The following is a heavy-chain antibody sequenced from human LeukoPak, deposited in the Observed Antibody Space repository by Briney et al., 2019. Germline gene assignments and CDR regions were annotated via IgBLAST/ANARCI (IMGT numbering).Heavy chain of an antibody. CDR1: EFTYC. Sequence: AGGSLRLSCAASEFTYCMNWVRQALGKGLECVSAISSSGSNTYYADSVKGRFTISRDNSKNALYLQMNSLRAEDTAVYDCASYYGRNYYYYYGMDVWGQGTTVTVSS. CDR3: ASYYGRNYYYYYGMDV. J-gene: IGHJ6*02. D-gene: IGHD3-10*01. V-gene: IGHV3-23*01. CDR2: ISSSGSNT.